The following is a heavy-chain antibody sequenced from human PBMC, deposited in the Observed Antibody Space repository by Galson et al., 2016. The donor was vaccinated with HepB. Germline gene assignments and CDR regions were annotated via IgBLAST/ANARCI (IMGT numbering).Heavy chain of an antibody. J-gene: IGHJ4*02. V-gene: IGHV3-21*06. CDR2: ISSSSSHI. CDR3: ARKGSGWHESNFDY. CDR1: GFTFSTYN. D-gene: IGHD6-19*01. Sequence: SLRLSCAASGFTFSTYNMNWVRQAPRKGLEWVSSISSSSSHIYYADSVKGRFTVSRGNAKNSLYLQMNSLTAEDTAVYYCARKGSGWHESNFDYWGQGALVTVSS.